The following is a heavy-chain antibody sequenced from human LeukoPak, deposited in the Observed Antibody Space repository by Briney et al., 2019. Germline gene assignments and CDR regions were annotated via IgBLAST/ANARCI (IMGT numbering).Heavy chain of an antibody. Sequence: GGSLRLSCLDSGFTFSSYWMSWVRQAPGKGLEWVANIKQDGSDKYYVDSVKGRFTISRDNAKNSLYLQMNSLRAEDTAVYYCARDREVLLWFGELLDSLDIWGQGTMVTVSS. CDR1: GFTFSSYW. CDR2: IKQDGSDK. J-gene: IGHJ3*02. V-gene: IGHV3-7*01. CDR3: ARDREVLLWFGELLDSLDI. D-gene: IGHD3-10*01.